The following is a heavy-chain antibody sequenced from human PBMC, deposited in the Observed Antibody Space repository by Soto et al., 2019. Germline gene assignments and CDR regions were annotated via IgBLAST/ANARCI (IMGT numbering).Heavy chain of an antibody. CDR2: ISGSGGST. CDR1: GFTFSSYA. Sequence: GESLKISCAASGFTFSSYAMSWVRQAPGKGLEWVSAISGSGGSTYYADPVKGRFTISRDNSKNTLYLQMNSLRAEDTAVYYCAKSPDFIAAPEGFQHWGQGTLVTVSS. J-gene: IGHJ1*01. D-gene: IGHD6-13*01. CDR3: AKSPDFIAAPEGFQH. V-gene: IGHV3-23*01.